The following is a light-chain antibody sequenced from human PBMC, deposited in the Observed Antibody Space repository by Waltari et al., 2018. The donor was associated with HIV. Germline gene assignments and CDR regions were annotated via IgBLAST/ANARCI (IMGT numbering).Light chain of an antibody. CDR3: QQYNSWPLT. J-gene: IGKJ3*01. CDR1: QNVSTN. Sequence: ETVITRSPGALSVSPGERVTLSCRASQNVSTNLAWYQQKPGQPPRHLSYGASARATDGPARFSGSGSGTEFNLSIAALRSEDLAVYFCQQYNSWPLTFGPGSKVNIK. V-gene: IGKV3-15*01. CDR2: GAS.